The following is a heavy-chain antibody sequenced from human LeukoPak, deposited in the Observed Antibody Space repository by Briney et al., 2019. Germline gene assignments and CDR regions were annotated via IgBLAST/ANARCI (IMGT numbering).Heavy chain of an antibody. CDR3: ARVLRSVRGVIWRYYYYMDV. D-gene: IGHD3-10*01. Sequence: ASVKVSCKTSGGTFRNYAISWVRQAPGQGLEWMGWISAYNGNTNYAQKLQGRVTMTTDTSTSTAYMELRSLRSDDTAVYYCARVLRSVRGVIWRYYYYMDVWGKGTTVTISS. CDR2: ISAYNGNT. V-gene: IGHV1-18*01. CDR1: GGTFRNYA. J-gene: IGHJ6*03.